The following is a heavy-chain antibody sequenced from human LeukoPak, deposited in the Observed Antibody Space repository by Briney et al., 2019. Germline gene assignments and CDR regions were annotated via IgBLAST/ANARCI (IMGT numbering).Heavy chain of an antibody. CDR3: VRHSYGTFDY. CDR2: IYYSGNT. J-gene: IGHJ4*02. V-gene: IGHV4-39*01. D-gene: IGHD5-18*01. Sequence: PSETLSLTCTVSGDSINTKNYYWGWIRQPPGKGLEWIGSIYYSGNTYYNPSLKGRVTLSIDTSKNQFSLRLSSVTAADTAVYHCVRHSYGTFDYWGQGTLVTVSS. CDR1: GDSINTKNYY.